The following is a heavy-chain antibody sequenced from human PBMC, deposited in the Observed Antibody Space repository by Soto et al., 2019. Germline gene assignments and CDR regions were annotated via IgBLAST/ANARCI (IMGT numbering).Heavy chain of an antibody. CDR2: ISWDGGST. CDR3: AKDALNCNGGSCRGTYYYGMDV. D-gene: IGHD2-15*01. CDR1: GFTFDDYT. J-gene: IGHJ6*02. V-gene: IGHV3-43*01. Sequence: GGSLRLSCAASGFTFDDYTMHWVRQAPGKGLEWVSLISWDGGSTYYADSVKGRFTISRDNSKNSLYLQMNSLRTEDTALYYCAKDALNCNGGSCRGTYYYGMDVWGQGTTVTVSS.